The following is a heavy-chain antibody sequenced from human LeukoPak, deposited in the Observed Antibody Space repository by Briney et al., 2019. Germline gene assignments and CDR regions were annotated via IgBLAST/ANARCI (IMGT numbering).Heavy chain of an antibody. D-gene: IGHD5-18*01. CDR2: IDPSDSET. CDR3: ARQTAMGRSGDY. J-gene: IGHJ4*02. Sequence: GESLRISCKASGYSFTSYWIGWVRQLPGKGLEWMGIIDPSDSETRYTPSFQGQVTISVDKSLTTADLQWNSLKASDTAMYYCARQTAMGRSGDYWGQGTLVTVSS. V-gene: IGHV5-51*01. CDR1: GYSFTSYW.